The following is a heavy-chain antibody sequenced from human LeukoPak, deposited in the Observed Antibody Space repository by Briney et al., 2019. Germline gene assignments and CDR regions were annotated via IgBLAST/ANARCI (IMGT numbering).Heavy chain of an antibody. D-gene: IGHD4-17*01. CDR3: ARTVMWDY. Sequence: GGSLRLSCAASGFTFSSYAMNWVRQAPGKGLEWVSHISGSGISTYYADSVKGRFTFSRDNSKNTLYLQMNSLRAEDTAVYYCARTVMWDYWGQGTLVTVSS. J-gene: IGHJ4*02. CDR2: ISGSGIST. CDR1: GFTFSSYA. V-gene: IGHV3-23*01.